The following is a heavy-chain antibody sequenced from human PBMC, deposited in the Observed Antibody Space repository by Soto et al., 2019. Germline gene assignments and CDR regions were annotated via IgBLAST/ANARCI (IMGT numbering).Heavy chain of an antibody. Sequence: SETLSLTCTVSGGSISSYYWSWIRQPPGKGLEWIGYIYYSGSTNYNPSLKSRVTISVDTSKNQFSLKLSSVTAADTAVYYCASGISRYNWFDPWGQGTLVTVSS. CDR3: ASGISRYNWFDP. D-gene: IGHD2-15*01. CDR2: IYYSGST. J-gene: IGHJ5*02. CDR1: GGSISSYY. V-gene: IGHV4-59*01.